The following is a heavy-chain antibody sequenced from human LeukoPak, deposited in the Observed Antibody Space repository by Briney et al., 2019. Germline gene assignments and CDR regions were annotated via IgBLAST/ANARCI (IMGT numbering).Heavy chain of an antibody. J-gene: IGHJ4*02. V-gene: IGHV4-39*01. CDR2: IYYSGST. Sequence: SETLSLTCTASGGSISSSSDYWGWIRQPPGKGLEWIGSIYYSGSTYYNPSLKSRVTISVDTSKNQFSLKLSSVTAADTAVYSCARHSFSSGWKSFDYWGQGTLVTVSS. CDR1: GGSISSSSDY. D-gene: IGHD6-19*01. CDR3: ARHSFSSGWKSFDY.